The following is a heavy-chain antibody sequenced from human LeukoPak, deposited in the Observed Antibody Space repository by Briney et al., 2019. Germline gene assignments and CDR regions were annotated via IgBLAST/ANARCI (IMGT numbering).Heavy chain of an antibody. V-gene: IGHV4-30-2*01. CDR2: IYHSGST. CDR3: ARAYDSSGYYPPLIDAFDI. CDR1: GGSISSGGYS. Sequence: SETLSLTCAVSGGSISSGGYSWSWIRQPPGKGLEWIGYIYHSGSTYYNPSLKSRVTISVDRSKNQFSLKLSSVTAADTAVYYCARAYDSSGYYPPLIDAFDIWGQGTMVTVSS. D-gene: IGHD3-22*01. J-gene: IGHJ3*02.